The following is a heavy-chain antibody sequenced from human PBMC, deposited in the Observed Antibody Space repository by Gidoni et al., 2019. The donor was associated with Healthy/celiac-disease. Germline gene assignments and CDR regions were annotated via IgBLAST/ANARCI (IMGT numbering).Heavy chain of an antibody. J-gene: IGHJ4*02. CDR3: ARSVAGYFDY. CDR2: IYHRGST. D-gene: IGHD6-19*01. V-gene: IGHV4-38-2*01. Sequence: QVQLQESGPGLVKPSETLSLTCAVSGYSISSGYYWGWIRQPPGKGLEWIGSIYHRGSTYDNPSLKSRVTISVDTSKNQLSLKLSSVTAADTAVYYCARSVAGYFDYWGQGTLVTVSS. CDR1: GYSISSGYY.